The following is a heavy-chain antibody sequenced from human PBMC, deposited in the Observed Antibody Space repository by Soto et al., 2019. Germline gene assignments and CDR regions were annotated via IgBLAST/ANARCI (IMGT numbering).Heavy chain of an antibody. D-gene: IGHD3-9*01. CDR2: IYYSGST. J-gene: IGHJ4*02. CDR1: GGSISSYY. CDR3: ARGGRRYFDWPRSN. Sequence: QVQLQESGPGLVKPSETLSLTCTVSGGSISSYYWSWIRQPPGKGLEWIGYIYYSGSTNYNPSLKSRVTISVDTSKNQFSLKLSSVTAADTAVYYCARGGRRYFDWPRSNWGQGTLVTVSS. V-gene: IGHV4-59*01.